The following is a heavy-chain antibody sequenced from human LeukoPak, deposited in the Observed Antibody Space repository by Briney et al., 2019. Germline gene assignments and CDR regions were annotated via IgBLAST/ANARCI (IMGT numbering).Heavy chain of an antibody. CDR3: ARKRNYCSSTSCYRGLGNDAFDI. CDR2: IYTSGST. D-gene: IGHD2-2*01. V-gene: IGHV4-4*07. J-gene: IGHJ3*02. CDR1: GGSISSYY. Sequence: SETLSLTCTVSGGSISSYYWSWIRQPAGKGLEWIGRIYTSGSTNYNPSLKSRVTMSVDTSKNQFSLKLSSVTAADTAVYYCARKRNYCSSTSCYRGLGNDAFDIWGQGTMVTVSS.